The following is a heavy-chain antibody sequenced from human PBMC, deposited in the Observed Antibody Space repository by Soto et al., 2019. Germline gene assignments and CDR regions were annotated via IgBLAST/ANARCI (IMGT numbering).Heavy chain of an antibody. CDR2: IIPIFGTA. J-gene: IGHJ6*02. V-gene: IGHV1-69*13. Sequence: ASVKVSCKASGGTFSSYAISWVRQAPGQGLELMGGIIPIFGTANYAQKFQGRVTITADESTSTAYMELSSLRSEDTAVYYCARGYYGGNSGLYYYYYGMDVWGQGTTVTVSS. D-gene: IGHD4-17*01. CDR1: GGTFSSYA. CDR3: ARGYYGGNSGLYYYYYGMDV.